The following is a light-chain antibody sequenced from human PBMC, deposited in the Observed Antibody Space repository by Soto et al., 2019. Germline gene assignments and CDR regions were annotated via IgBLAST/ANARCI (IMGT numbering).Light chain of an antibody. V-gene: IGKV3-15*01. CDR3: QQYNNWPLT. CDR2: APS. J-gene: IGKJ4*01. Sequence: EIVMTQSPATLSVSPGERATLSCRASQSISSNLAWYQQKPGQAPRLLIYAPSTRATGIPARFSGSGSGTEFTLTISSLQSEDFAVYYCQQYNNWPLTFGGGTKVEIK. CDR1: QSISSN.